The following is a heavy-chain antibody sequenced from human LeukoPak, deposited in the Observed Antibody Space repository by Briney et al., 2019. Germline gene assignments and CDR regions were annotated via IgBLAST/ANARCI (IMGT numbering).Heavy chain of an antibody. Sequence: SETLSLTCAVSGGSISSYYWSWIRQPPGKGLEWIGYIYYSGSTNYNPSLKSRVTISVDTSKNQFSLKLSSVTAADTAVYYCARDRVQRINDYYYYGMDVWGQGTTVTVSS. CDR1: GGSISSYY. CDR2: IYYSGST. V-gene: IGHV4-59*01. D-gene: IGHD2/OR15-2a*01. CDR3: ARDRVQRINDYYYYGMDV. J-gene: IGHJ6*02.